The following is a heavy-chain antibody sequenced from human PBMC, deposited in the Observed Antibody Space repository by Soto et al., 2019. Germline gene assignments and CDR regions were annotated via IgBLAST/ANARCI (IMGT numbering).Heavy chain of an antibody. CDR3: ARVLTPLYCSTPSNYGLDV. V-gene: IGHV1-3*01. Sequence: ASVKVSCKASGYTFANHAIHWVRQAPGQALEWMGWINVGNGNTQYSQRFQGRVTISRDTSASTAYMELSSLRSEDTAVYYCARVLTPLYCSTPSNYGLDVLGIGTTLTVSS. D-gene: IGHD2-8*02. CDR2: INVGNGNT. CDR1: GYTFANHA. J-gene: IGHJ6*04.